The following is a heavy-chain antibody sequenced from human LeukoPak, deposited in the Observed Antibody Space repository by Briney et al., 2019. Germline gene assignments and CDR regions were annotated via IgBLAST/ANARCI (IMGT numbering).Heavy chain of an antibody. CDR2: IYYSGST. D-gene: IGHD6-19*01. Sequence: PSETLSLTCTVSGGSISSYYWSWIRQPPGKGLEWIGYIYYSGSTNYNPSLKSRVTISVDTSKNQFSLKLSSVTAADTAVYYCARDDENSSGWYSGRYWGQGTLATVSS. CDR1: GGSISSYY. J-gene: IGHJ4*02. CDR3: ARDDENSSGWYSGRY. V-gene: IGHV4-59*01.